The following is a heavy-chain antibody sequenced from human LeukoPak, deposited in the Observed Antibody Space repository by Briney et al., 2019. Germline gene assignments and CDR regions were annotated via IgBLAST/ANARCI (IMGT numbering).Heavy chain of an antibody. Sequence: PGGSLRLSCEASGFIINTFGMQWVRQAPGKGLVWVSRINSDGSSTSYADFVKGRFTISRDNAKNSLYLQMNNLRAEDTAVYYCARDSSSTYYFDSWGQGTLVTVSS. CDR2: INSDGSST. CDR3: ARDSSSTYYFDS. D-gene: IGHD6-6*01. CDR1: GFIINTFG. J-gene: IGHJ4*02. V-gene: IGHV3-74*01.